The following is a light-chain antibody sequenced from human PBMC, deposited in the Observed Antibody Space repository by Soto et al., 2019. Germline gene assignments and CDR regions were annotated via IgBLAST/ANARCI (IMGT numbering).Light chain of an antibody. CDR2: DAY. CDR1: QTVDRY. CDR3: QQRGKWAST. Sequence: EVVLTQSPDTLSLSPGETATLSCRATQTVDRYVAWYQQKVGQAPRLLIYDAYTRATGVGARFTGSGAASDFSLTITSLAPEDFAVYYGQQRGKWASTFGPGTKVEMK. J-gene: IGKJ2*02. V-gene: IGKV3-11*01.